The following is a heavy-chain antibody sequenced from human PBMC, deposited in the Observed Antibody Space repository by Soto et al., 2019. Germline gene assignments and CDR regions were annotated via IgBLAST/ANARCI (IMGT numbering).Heavy chain of an antibody. J-gene: IGHJ4*02. CDR3: AGDRRFLEWLDY. V-gene: IGHV3-33*01. Sequence: QMHLVESGGGVVQPGRSLTLSCVASGFTFTSYGIHWVRQAPGKGLEWVAVIWYDGSNKYYGDSVKGRFSISRDNSKNTVYLPMTSLSAEDTAVYYCAGDRRFLEWLDYWGQGTRVSVSS. CDR2: IWYDGSNK. D-gene: IGHD3-3*01. CDR1: GFTFTSYG.